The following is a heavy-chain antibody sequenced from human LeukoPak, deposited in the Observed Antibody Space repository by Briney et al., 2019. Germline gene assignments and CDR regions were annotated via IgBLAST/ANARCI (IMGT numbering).Heavy chain of an antibody. CDR2: IKQDGSEK. Sequence: GGSLRLSCAASGFTFSSYWMSWVRQAPGKGLEWVANIKQDGSEKYYVDSVKGRFTISRDNAKNSLYLQMNSLRAEDTAVYYCARSAKHSLRGGFDYWGQGTLVTVSS. J-gene: IGHJ4*02. D-gene: IGHD4-23*01. CDR1: GFTFSSYW. V-gene: IGHV3-7*03. CDR3: ARSAKHSLRGGFDY.